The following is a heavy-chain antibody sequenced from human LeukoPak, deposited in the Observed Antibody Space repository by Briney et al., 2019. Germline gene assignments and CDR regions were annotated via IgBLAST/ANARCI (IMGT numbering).Heavy chain of an antibody. CDR3: ATTYYDFWSGYRLAYYYYGMDV. D-gene: IGHD3-3*01. J-gene: IGHJ6*02. Sequence: PGGSLRLSCAASGFTFSSYAMSWVRQAPGKGLEWVSAISGSGGSTYYADSVKGRFTISRDNSKNTLYLQMNSLRAEDTAVYYCATTYYDFWSGYRLAYYYYGMDVWGQGTTVTVSS. V-gene: IGHV3-23*01. CDR2: ISGSGGST. CDR1: GFTFSSYA.